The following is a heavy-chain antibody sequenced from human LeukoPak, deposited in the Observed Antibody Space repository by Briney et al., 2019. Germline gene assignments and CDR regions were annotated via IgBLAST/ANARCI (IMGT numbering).Heavy chain of an antibody. V-gene: IGHV1-18*01. CDR3: ARPSDSSGGDAFDI. D-gene: IGHD2-15*01. Sequence: GASVKVSCKASSYTFTNYDINWVRQAPGQGLEWMGGIGPYNGNTDYAQKPQGRVTMTTDTSTSTAYMELRSLRSDDTAVYYCARPSDSSGGDAFDIWGQGTMVIVSS. CDR2: IGPYNGNT. CDR1: SYTFTNYD. J-gene: IGHJ3*02.